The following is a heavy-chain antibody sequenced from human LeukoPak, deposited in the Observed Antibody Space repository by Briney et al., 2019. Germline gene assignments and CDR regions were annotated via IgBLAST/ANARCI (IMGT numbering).Heavy chain of an antibody. CDR1: GGSFSGYY. CDR2: INHSGST. CDR3: ARRGGMATITSYFDY. D-gene: IGHD5-24*01. Sequence: SETLSLTCAVYGGSFSGYYWSWIRQPPGKGLEWIGEINHSGSTNHNPSLKSRVTISVDTSKNQFSLKLSSVTAADTAVYYCARRGGMATITSYFDYWGQGTLVTVSS. V-gene: IGHV4-34*01. J-gene: IGHJ4*02.